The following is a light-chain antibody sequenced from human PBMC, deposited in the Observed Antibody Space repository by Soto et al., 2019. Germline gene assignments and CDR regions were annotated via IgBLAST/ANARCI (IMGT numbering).Light chain of an antibody. J-gene: IGLJ3*02. Sequence: QSVLTQPPSVSGAPGQTVTSSCTGSSSNIGARYDVHGYRQLPGTAPKLLIYRDSNRTSGVLDRFSGSKSGTSASLAITGLQAEDEADYYCQSYDISLSGWVFGGGTKLTVL. CDR1: SSNIGARYD. V-gene: IGLV1-40*01. CDR3: QSYDISLSGWV. CDR2: RDS.